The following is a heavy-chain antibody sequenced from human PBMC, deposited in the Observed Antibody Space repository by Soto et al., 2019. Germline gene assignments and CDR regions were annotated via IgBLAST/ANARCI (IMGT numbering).Heavy chain of an antibody. CDR2: LSHDGGNT. CDR1: DVSFTSYA. D-gene: IGHD3-9*01. Sequence: EVEMLASGGGVVQPGASLRLSCVAPDVSFTSYAMTWVRLSPGKGLQWVAALSHDGGNTYYRDSVRGRFTISRDNSKNTLYLQMNSLKGEDTAIYYCAKQTGTWVDSAIDFGGLGTQFTVSS. V-gene: IGHV3-23*01. CDR3: AKQTGTWVDSAIDF. J-gene: IGHJ4*02.